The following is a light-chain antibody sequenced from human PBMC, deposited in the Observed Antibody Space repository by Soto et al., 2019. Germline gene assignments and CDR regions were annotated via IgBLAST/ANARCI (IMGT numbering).Light chain of an antibody. Sequence: QSALTQPASVSGSPGQSITISCSGTSSDIGSYNLVSWYQHYPGKAPKVMIYEDTKRPSGVSNRFSGSKSGNTASLTISGLQAEDEADYYCCSYAGSTPFVVFGGGTKLTVL. J-gene: IGLJ2*01. CDR2: EDT. CDR1: SSDIGSYNL. V-gene: IGLV2-23*02. CDR3: CSYAGSTPFVV.